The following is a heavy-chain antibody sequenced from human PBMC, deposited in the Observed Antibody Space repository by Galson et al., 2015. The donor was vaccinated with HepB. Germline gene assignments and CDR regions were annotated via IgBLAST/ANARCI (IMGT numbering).Heavy chain of an antibody. CDR2: ISGDNGKT. Sequence: SVKVSCKASGYTFSSYSITWVRQAPGQGLEWMGWISGDNGKTKYAQKLQGRVTVTTDTSTSTAYMELRSLRSDDTAVYYCARSTVTTNSDWFDPWGQGTLVTVSS. J-gene: IGHJ5*02. CDR3: ARSTVTTNSDWFDP. CDR1: GYTFSSYS. V-gene: IGHV1-18*01. D-gene: IGHD4-11*01.